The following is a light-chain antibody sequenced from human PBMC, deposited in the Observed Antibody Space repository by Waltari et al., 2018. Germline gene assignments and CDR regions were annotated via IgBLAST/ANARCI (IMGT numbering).Light chain of an antibody. CDR1: QGISNF. CDR3: QQLDTYPRT. V-gene: IGKV1-9*01. CDR2: AAS. Sequence: IQLTQSPSTLSASVGDRVTITCRASQGISNFLAWYQQKPGKAPEVLIFAASTLRTGVPSRFSGRGSGTDFTLTISSLQPEDFATYFCQQLDTYPRTFGQGTKVEIK. J-gene: IGKJ1*01.